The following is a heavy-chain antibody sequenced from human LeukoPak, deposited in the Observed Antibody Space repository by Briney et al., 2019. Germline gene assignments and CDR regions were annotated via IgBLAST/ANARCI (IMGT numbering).Heavy chain of an antibody. D-gene: IGHD3-3*01. CDR2: ISGSGGST. CDR1: GFTFSSYA. J-gene: IGHJ6*03. CDR3: AKVGSNYDFWSGYFNDYYYYYMDV. Sequence: TGGSLRLSCAASGFTFSSYAMSWVRQAPGKGLEWVSAISGSGGSTYYADSVKGRFTISRDNSKNTLYLQMNSLRAEDTAVYYCAKVGSNYDFWSGYFNDYYYYYMDVWGKGTTVTVSS. V-gene: IGHV3-23*01.